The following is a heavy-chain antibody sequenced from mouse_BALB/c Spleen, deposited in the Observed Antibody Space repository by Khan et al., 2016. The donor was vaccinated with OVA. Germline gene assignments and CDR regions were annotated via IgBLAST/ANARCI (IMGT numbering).Heavy chain of an antibody. CDR3: ARGYAMDY. V-gene: IGHV5-6-5*01. CDR1: GFTFSSYA. J-gene: IGHJ4*01. Sequence: EVRLVESGGGLVKPGGSLKLSCAASGFTFSSYAMSWVRQTQEKRLEWVASISSGGSTYYPDSVKGRITISRDNARNILYLQMSSLRSEDTAMYYCARGYAMDYWGQGTSVTVSS. CDR2: ISSGGST.